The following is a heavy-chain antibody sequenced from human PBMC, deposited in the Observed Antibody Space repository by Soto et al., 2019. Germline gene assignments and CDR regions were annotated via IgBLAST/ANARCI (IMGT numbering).Heavy chain of an antibody. V-gene: IGHV4-59*08. J-gene: IGHJ4*02. CDR1: GGSISSYY. CDR2: IFYFGST. CDR3: ARQSPDFDWLSHFDY. Sequence: SETLSLTCTVSGGSISSYYWSWIRQTPGKGLEWIGYIFYFGSTNYNPSLESRVTLSIDTSKNQLSLKLSSVTAADTAVYYCARQSPDFDWLSHFDYWGQGTLVTVYS. D-gene: IGHD3-9*01.